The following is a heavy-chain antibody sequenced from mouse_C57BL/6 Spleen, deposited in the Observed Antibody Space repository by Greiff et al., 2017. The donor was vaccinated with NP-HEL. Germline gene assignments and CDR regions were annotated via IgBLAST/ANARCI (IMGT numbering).Heavy chain of an antibody. CDR1: GYTFTSYG. CDR2: IYPRSGNT. V-gene: IGHV1-81*01. J-gene: IGHJ1*03. Sequence: QVHVKQSGAELARPGASVKLSCKASGYTFTSYGISWVKQRTGQGLEWIGEIYPRSGNTYYNEKFKGKATLTADKSSSTAYMELRSLTSEDSAVYFCARSPYGYDDVDWYFDVWGTGTTVTVSS. D-gene: IGHD2-2*01. CDR3: ARSPYGYDDVDWYFDV.